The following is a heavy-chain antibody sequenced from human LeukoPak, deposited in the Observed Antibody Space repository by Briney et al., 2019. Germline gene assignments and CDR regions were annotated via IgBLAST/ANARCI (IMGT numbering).Heavy chain of an antibody. Sequence: GGSLRLSCAASGFTFSSYSMNWVRQAPGKGLEWVAVIWYDGSNKYYADSVKGRFTISRDNSKNTLYLQMNSLRAEDTAVYYCARDGGRYNWNYYFDYWGQGTLVTVSS. CDR2: IWYDGSNK. J-gene: IGHJ4*02. V-gene: IGHV3-33*08. D-gene: IGHD1-7*01. CDR1: GFTFSSYS. CDR3: ARDGGRYNWNYYFDY.